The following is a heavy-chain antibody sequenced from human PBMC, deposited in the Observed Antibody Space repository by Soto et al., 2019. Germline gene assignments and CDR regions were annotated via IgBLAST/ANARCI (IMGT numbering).Heavy chain of an antibody. J-gene: IGHJ4*02. Sequence: SETLSLTCAVSGYSISSGYYWGWIRQPPGKGLEWIGSIYHSGSTYYNPSLKSRVTISVDTSKNQFSLKLSSVTAADTAVYYCARAPDTYDYVWGSFFDYWGQGTLVTVS. CDR2: IYHSGST. CDR3: ARAPDTYDYVWGSFFDY. D-gene: IGHD3-16*01. CDR1: GYSISSGYY. V-gene: IGHV4-38-2*01.